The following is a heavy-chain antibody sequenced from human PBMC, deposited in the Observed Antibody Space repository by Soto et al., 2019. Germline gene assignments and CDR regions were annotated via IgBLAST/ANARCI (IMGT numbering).Heavy chain of an antibody. J-gene: IGHJ4*02. V-gene: IGHV1-3*05. CDR1: GYTFTSYA. Sequence: QVQLVQSGAEEKKPGASVKVSCKASGYTFTSYAMHWVRQAPGQRLEWMGWINAGNGNTKYSQKFQGRVTITRDTPARTAYRELSSLRSEDTAVYYCARSIVVVTALDYWGQGTLVTVSS. D-gene: IGHD2-21*02. CDR2: INAGNGNT. CDR3: ARSIVVVTALDY.